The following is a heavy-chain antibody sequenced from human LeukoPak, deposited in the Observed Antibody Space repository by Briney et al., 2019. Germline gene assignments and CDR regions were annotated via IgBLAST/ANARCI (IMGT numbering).Heavy chain of an antibody. CDR3: ASRTSGTHYFEY. CDR1: GASISSGSYF. CDR2: IYNSGSA. J-gene: IGHJ4*02. D-gene: IGHD1-26*01. Sequence: PSETLSLTCTVSGASISSGSYFWSWIRQHPGKGLEWIGYIYNSGSAYYNPSLKSRVIISVDTSKNQFSLKLSSVTAADTAVYRCASRTSGTHYFEYWGQGTLVTVSS. V-gene: IGHV4-31*03.